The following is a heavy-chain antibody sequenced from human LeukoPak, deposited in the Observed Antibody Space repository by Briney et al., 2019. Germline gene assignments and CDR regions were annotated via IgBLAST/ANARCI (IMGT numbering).Heavy chain of an antibody. CDR2: ISGDGGST. J-gene: IGHJ3*02. CDR3: AKDMSQMPYDILTGYSNDAFDI. Sequence: GGSLRLSCAASGFTFDDYAMHWVRQAPGKGLEWVSLISGDGGSTYYADSVKGRFTISRDNSKNSLYLQMSSLRTEDTALYYCAKDMSQMPYDILTGYSNDAFDIWGQGTMVTVSS. D-gene: IGHD3-9*01. CDR1: GFTFDDYA. V-gene: IGHV3-43*02.